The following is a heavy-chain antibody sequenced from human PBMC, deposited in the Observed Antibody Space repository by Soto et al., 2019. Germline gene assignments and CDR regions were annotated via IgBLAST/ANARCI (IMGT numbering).Heavy chain of an antibody. V-gene: IGHV4-34*01. CDR2: INHSGST. CDR1: GGSFSGYY. J-gene: IGHJ5*02. D-gene: IGHD3-3*01. Sequence: SETLSLTCAVYGGSFSGYYWSWIRQPPGKGLEWIGEINHSGSTNYNPSLKSRVTISVDTSKNQFSLKLSSVTAADTAVYYCARGPGGTYYDFWSGYYRHPAKGAPWGQGTLVTVS. CDR3: ARGPGGTYYDFWSGYYRHPAKGAP.